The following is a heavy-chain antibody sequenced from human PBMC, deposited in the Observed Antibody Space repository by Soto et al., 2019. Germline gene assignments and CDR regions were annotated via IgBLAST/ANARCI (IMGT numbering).Heavy chain of an antibody. CDR1: GGSISSYY. V-gene: IGHV4-59*01. CDR3: ARAGGSGSSPFDY. Sequence: SETLSLTCTVSGGSISSYYWSWIRQPPGKGLEWIGYIYYSGSTNYNPSLKSRVTISVDTSKNQFSLKLSSVTAADTAVYYCARAGGSGSSPFDYWGQGTLVTVS. CDR2: IYYSGST. D-gene: IGHD3-10*01. J-gene: IGHJ4*02.